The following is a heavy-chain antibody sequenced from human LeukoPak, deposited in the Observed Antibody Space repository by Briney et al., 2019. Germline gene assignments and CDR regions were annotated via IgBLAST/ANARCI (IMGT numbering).Heavy chain of an antibody. CDR2: ISSSSSAI. D-gene: IGHD1-14*01. V-gene: IGHV3-48*02. Sequence: GGSLRLSCAASGFTFSGYSMNWVRQAPGKGLEWVSYISSSSSAIYYADSMKGRFTISRDNAKNALYLQMNTLRDEDTAVYYCARDNLPGFDFWGQGTQVTVSS. CDR1: GFTFSGYS. CDR3: ARDNLPGFDF. J-gene: IGHJ4*02.